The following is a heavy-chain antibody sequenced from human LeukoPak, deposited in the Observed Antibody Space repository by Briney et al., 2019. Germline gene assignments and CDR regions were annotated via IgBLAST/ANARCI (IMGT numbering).Heavy chain of an antibody. D-gene: IGHD6-19*01. V-gene: IGHV4-59*01. Sequence: SETLSLTCTVSGGSISSYYWSWIRQPPGKGLEWVGYIYYSGSTNYNHSLKSRVTISVDTSQNQFSLTLSSVTAADTAVYYCARSGGYSSPQNYWGQGTLVTVSS. CDR3: ARSGGYSSPQNY. J-gene: IGHJ4*02. CDR2: IYYSGST. CDR1: GGSISSYY.